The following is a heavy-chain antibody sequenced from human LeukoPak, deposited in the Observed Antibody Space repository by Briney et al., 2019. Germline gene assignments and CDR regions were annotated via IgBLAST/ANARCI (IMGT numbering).Heavy chain of an antibody. V-gene: IGHV1-2*02. J-gene: IGHJ5*02. CDR2: INPNSGVT. CDR3: ASSRTGYCSGGSCYGWFDP. D-gene: IGHD2-15*01. Sequence: ASVKVSCKASGYTFTGYYMHWVRQSPGQGLEGRGWINPNSGVTNYAQKFQGRVTMTRDTSISTAYMELSRLRSDDTAVYYCASSRTGYCSGGSCYGWFDPWGQGTLVTVSS. CDR1: GYTFTGYY.